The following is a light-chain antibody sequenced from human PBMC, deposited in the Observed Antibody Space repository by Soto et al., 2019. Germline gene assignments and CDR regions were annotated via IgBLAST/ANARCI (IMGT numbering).Light chain of an antibody. CDR1: QTVSSN. V-gene: IGKV3-15*01. CDR3: QHYNKWPWT. J-gene: IGKJ1*01. CDR2: GAP. Sequence: TQSPGTLDLSAGERDTLSCRASQTVSSNYLAWYQQKRGQAPRLLVYGAPTRATGIPARFSGSGSGAEFTLTISSLQSEDFEVYDCQHYNKWPWTIGQGTKVDI.